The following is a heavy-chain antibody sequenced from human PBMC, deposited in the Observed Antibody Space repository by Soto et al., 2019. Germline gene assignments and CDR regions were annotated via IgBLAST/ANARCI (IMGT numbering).Heavy chain of an antibody. CDR3: ARGGAYSSSSPYYYYGMDV. CDR1: GGTFSSYA. Sequence: SVKVSCKASGGTFSSYAISWVRQAPGQGLEWMGGIIPIFGTANYAQKFQGRVTITADESTSTAYMELSSLRSEDTAVYYCARGGAYSSSSPYYYYGMDVWGQGTTVTVSS. CDR2: IIPIFGTA. D-gene: IGHD6-6*01. J-gene: IGHJ6*02. V-gene: IGHV1-69*13.